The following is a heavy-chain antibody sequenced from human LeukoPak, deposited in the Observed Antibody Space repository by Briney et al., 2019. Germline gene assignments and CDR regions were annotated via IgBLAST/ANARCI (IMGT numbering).Heavy chain of an antibody. J-gene: IGHJ4*02. Sequence: PGGSLRLSCAASGFTFSSYAMHWVRQAPGKGLEWVAVISYDGSNKYYADSVKGRFTISRDNSKNTLYLQMNSLRAEDTAVYYCAKDGVDTAMDIDYWGQGTLVTVSS. D-gene: IGHD5-18*01. CDR1: GFTFSSYA. CDR2: ISYDGSNK. V-gene: IGHV3-30-3*01. CDR3: AKDGVDTAMDIDY.